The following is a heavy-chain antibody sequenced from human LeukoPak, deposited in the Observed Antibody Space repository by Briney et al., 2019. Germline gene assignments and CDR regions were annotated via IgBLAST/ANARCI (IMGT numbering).Heavy chain of an antibody. V-gene: IGHV4-4*07. J-gene: IGHJ4*02. Sequence: SETLSLTCTVSGGSISSYYWNWIRQPAGKGLEWIGHISTSGSTNYNPSLQSRVTMSEDTSKNQFSLKLSSVTAADTAVYYCAGRSNSGYFDYWGQGTLVTVSS. CDR3: AGRSNSGYFDY. D-gene: IGHD1-26*01. CDR1: GGSISSYY. CDR2: ISTSGST.